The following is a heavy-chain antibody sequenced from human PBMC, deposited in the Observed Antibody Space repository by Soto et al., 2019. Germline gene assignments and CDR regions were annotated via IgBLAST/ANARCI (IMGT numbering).Heavy chain of an antibody. V-gene: IGHV2-26*01. CDR1: GFSLSNARMG. D-gene: IGHD3-3*01. CDR2: IFSNDEK. CDR3: ARMGHYDFWSVYYFDY. J-gene: IGHJ4*02. Sequence: QVTLKESGPVLVKPTETLTLTCTVSGFSLSNARMGVSWIRQPPGKALEWLAHIFSNDEKSYSTSLKSRLTLSNDTSKSQVVLTMTNMDPVDTATYYCARMGHYDFWSVYYFDYWGQGTLVTVSS.